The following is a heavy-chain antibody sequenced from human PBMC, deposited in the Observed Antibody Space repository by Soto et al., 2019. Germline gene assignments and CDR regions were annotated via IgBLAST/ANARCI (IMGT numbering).Heavy chain of an antibody. CDR1: GDSISRSSYY. CDR2: IYYRGSA. J-gene: IGHJ4*02. Sequence: QLQLQESGPGLVKPSETLSLTCTVSGDSISRSSYYWGWIRQPPGKGLEWIGSIYYRGSAYYNPSLKIQLTISVDTSKNQFSLNLRSVTAADTTIYYCAREYTSGWGSFDFWGQGSQVTVSS. V-gene: IGHV4-39*02. CDR3: AREYTSGWGSFDF. D-gene: IGHD6-19*01.